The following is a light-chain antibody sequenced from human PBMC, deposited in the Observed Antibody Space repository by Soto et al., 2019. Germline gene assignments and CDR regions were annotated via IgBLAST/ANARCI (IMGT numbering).Light chain of an antibody. CDR1: QSIRTY. J-gene: IGKJ4*01. CDR2: TAS. CDR3: QQSYTTPLT. V-gene: IGKV1-39*01. Sequence: DIQMTQSPSSLSASVGDRVTITCRASQSIRTYLNWYQQIPGKAPNVLIYTASSLQSGVPSRFSGNGSGTDFTLTITSLQPEDSATYYCQQSYTTPLTFGGGTKVDIK.